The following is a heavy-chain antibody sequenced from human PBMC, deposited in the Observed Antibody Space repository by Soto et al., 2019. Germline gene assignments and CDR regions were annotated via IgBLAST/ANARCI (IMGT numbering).Heavy chain of an antibody. CDR3: ANDTELQAYYYYYGMDV. V-gene: IGHV3-30*18. D-gene: IGHD1-7*01. CDR1: GFTFSSYG. Sequence: SGGSLRLSCASSGFTFSSYGRHWVRQAPGKGLEWVAVISYDGSNKYYADSVKGRFTISRDNSKNTLYLQMSSLKPEDTAVYYCANDTELQAYYYYYGMDVWGQGTAVTVYS. J-gene: IGHJ6*02. CDR2: ISYDGSNK.